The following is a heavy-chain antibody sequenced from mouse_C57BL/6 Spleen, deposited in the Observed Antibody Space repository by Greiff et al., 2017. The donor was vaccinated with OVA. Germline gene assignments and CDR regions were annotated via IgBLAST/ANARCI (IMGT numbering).Heavy chain of an antibody. CDR1: GYTFTSYW. D-gene: IGHD4-1*01. Sequence: QVQLQQSGTELVKPGASVKLSCKASGYTFTSYWMHWVKQRPGQGLEWIGNINPSNGGTNYNEKFKSKATLTVEKSSSTAYMQLSSLTSEDSAVYYCARVLGMGAMDYWGQGTSVTVSS. J-gene: IGHJ4*01. V-gene: IGHV1-53*01. CDR2: INPSNGGT. CDR3: ARVLGMGAMDY.